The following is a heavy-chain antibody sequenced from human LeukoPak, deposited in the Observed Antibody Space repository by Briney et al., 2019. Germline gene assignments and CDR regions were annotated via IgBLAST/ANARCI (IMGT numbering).Heavy chain of an antibody. Sequence: PGGSLRLSCAASGFTFSDYAMHWVRQAPGKGLEWVAVISKDGSDKYYPGSVRGRFTISRDNSKNTIYLQMDSLRAEDTAIYYCARDYWWNYDYWGQGTLSPSPQ. CDR1: GFTFSDYA. CDR2: ISKDGSDK. J-gene: IGHJ4*02. CDR3: ARDYWWNYDY. D-gene: IGHD1-7*01. V-gene: IGHV3-30-3*01.